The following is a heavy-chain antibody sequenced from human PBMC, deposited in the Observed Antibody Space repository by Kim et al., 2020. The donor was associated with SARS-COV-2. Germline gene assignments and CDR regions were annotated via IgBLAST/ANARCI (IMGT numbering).Heavy chain of an antibody. CDR2: ISSSSSYI. D-gene: IGHD3-16*02. CDR1: GFTFSSYS. J-gene: IGHJ6*02. CDR3: ARDGTLRLGELSLTYYYCMDV. Sequence: GGSLRLSCAASGFTFSSYSMNWVRQAPGKGLEWVSSISSSSSYIYYADSVKGRFTISRDNAKNSLYLQMNSLRAEDTAVYYCARDGTLRLGELSLTYYYCMDVWGQGTTVTVSS. V-gene: IGHV3-21*01.